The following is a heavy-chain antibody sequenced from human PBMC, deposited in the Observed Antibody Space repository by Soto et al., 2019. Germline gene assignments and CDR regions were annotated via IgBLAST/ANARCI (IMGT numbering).Heavy chain of an antibody. J-gene: IGHJ6*02. Sequence: GGSLRRSCAASGFTFSSYAMSWVRQDPGKGLEWVSAISGSGGSTYYADSVKGRFTISRDNSKNTRYLQMNSLRAEDTAVYYCARTEMGYCSSTSCYPLYYYYGMDVWGQGTTVTVSS. CDR1: GFTFSSYA. D-gene: IGHD2-2*01. CDR3: ARTEMGYCSSTSCYPLYYYYGMDV. CDR2: ISGSGGST. V-gene: IGHV3-23*01.